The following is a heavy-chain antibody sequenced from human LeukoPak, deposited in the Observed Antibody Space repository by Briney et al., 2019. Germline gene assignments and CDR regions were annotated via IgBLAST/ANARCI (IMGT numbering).Heavy chain of an antibody. CDR2: ISGSGEIT. CDR1: RFIFSSYA. CDR3: ARDRGPMTLDY. D-gene: IGHD3-10*01. J-gene: IGHJ4*02. V-gene: IGHV3-23*01. Sequence: GGSLRLSCAASRFIFSSYAMNWVRQAPGKGLEWISAISGSGEITYYADSVKGRFTISRDNSKNTLYLQMNSLRAEDTAVYYCARDRGPMTLDYWGQGTLVTVSS.